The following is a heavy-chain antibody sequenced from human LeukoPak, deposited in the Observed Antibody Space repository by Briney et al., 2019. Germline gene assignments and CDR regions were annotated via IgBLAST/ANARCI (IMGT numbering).Heavy chain of an antibody. CDR3: ARSRYSLTPLHY. CDR1: GVSITSSSYY. Sequence: AETLSLSCTVSGVSITSSSYYWGWIRQPPGKGLEWIGSIYHSGITYNNPSLRSRVTISVDTSKNQFSLKLSPVTAPDTAVYYCARSRYSLTPLHYWGQGTMVTVPS. J-gene: IGHJ4*02. CDR2: IYHSGIT. V-gene: IGHV4-39*01. D-gene: IGHD2-15*01.